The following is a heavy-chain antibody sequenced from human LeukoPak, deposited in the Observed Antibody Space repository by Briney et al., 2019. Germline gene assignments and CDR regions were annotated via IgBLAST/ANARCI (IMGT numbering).Heavy chain of an antibody. J-gene: IGHJ4*02. D-gene: IGHD3-16*02. Sequence: PSETLSLTCAVYGGSFSGYYWSWIRQPPGKGLEWIGVINHSGSTNYNPSLKSRVTISVDTSKNQFSLKLSSVTAADTAVYYCASRGGITFGGVIEKDYWGQGTLVTVSS. V-gene: IGHV4-34*01. CDR1: GGSFSGYY. CDR2: INHSGST. CDR3: ASRGGITFGGVIEKDY.